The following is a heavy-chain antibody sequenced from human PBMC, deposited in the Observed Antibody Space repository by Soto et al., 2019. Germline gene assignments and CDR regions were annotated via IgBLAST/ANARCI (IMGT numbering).Heavy chain of an antibody. CDR1: GHSFPDYW. Sequence: ESLKISCKGSGHSFPDYWVAWVRQMTGKGLEWMGIIYPGDSDTRYSPSFQGQITISADKSLSTAYLQWSSLKASDTAMYYCARHRTYDFWRDYYFHYWGQGTLVRVSS. V-gene: IGHV5-51*01. J-gene: IGHJ4*02. CDR3: ARHRTYDFWRDYYFHY. D-gene: IGHD3-3*01. CDR2: IYPGDSDT.